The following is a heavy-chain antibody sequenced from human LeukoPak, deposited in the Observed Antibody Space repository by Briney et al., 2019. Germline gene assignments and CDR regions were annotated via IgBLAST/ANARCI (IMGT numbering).Heavy chain of an antibody. CDR3: GYDRHWELLGLSDY. J-gene: IGHJ4*01. Sequence: PVKVSCKASGSTFGSHAISWVRQAPGQGLEWMGGIIPAFDSTNYAQKFQGRVTITADKSTTTVYMELSSLSSEDSALYYCGYDRHWELLGLSDYWGQGTLVTASS. D-gene: IGHD1-26*01. V-gene: IGHV1-69*06. CDR2: IIPAFDST. CDR1: GSTFGSHA.